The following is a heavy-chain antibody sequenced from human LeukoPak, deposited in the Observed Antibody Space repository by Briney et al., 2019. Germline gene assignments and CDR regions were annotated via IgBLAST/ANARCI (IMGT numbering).Heavy chain of an antibody. J-gene: IGHJ4*02. CDR2: IKEDESEK. D-gene: IGHD3-16*01. V-gene: IGHV3-7*03. CDR1: GFTFSAYW. Sequence: GGSLRLSCTASGFTFSAYWMFWVRQAPGKGLEWVANIKEDESEKYYVDSVKGRFTISRDNAKNSLYLQMSSLRVEDTAVYYCVRGNPFGEYWGQGTLVTVSS. CDR3: VRGNPFGEY.